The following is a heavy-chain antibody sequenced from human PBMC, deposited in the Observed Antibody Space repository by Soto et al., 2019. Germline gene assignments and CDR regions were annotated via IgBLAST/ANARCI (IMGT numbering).Heavy chain of an antibody. D-gene: IGHD6-19*01. CDR2: IYYSGST. J-gene: IGHJ4*02. V-gene: IGHV4-31*11. Sequence: TLSLTCAFSGFSIISGGYSLSWIRQQPGKGLEWIGYIYYSGSTYYNPSLKSRVTISVDTSKNQFSLKLSSVTAADTAVYYCARDRSSGWYSEYYFDYWGQGTLVTVSS. CDR3: ARDRSSGWYSEYYFDY. CDR1: GFSIISGGYS.